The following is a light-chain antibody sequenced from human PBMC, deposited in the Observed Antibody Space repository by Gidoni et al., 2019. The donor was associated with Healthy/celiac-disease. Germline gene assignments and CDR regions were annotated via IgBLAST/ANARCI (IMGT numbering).Light chain of an antibody. Sequence: LVMPQSPATLSVSPGERAPLSCRASQSVSSNLAWYQQKPGQAPRLLIYGASTRATGIPARFSGSGAGTEVTLTISSLQSEDFAVYYCQQYNNWTPYTFGQGTKLEIK. CDR1: QSVSSN. CDR2: GAS. V-gene: IGKV3-15*01. J-gene: IGKJ2*01. CDR3: QQYNNWTPYT.